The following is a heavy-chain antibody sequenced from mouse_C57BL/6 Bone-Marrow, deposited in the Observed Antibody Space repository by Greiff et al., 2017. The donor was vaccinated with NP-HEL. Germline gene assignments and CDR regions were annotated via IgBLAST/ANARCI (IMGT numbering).Heavy chain of an antibody. J-gene: IGHJ4*01. Sequence: VQRVESGAELVRPGASVTLSCKASGYTFTDYEMHWVKQTPVHGLEWIGAIDPETGGTAYNQKFKGKAILTADKSSSTAYMELRSLTSEDSAVYYCTRMKYSDMDYWGQGTSVTVSS. D-gene: IGHD3-1*01. CDR1: GYTFTDYE. CDR3: TRMKYSDMDY. CDR2: IDPETGGT. V-gene: IGHV1-15*01.